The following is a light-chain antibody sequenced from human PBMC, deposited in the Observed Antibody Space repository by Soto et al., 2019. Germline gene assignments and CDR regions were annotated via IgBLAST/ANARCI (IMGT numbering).Light chain of an antibody. Sequence: SYELTQPPSVSVAPRKTARITCGGNNIGSKSVHWYQQKPGQAPVLVIYYDSDRPSGIPERFSGSNSGNTATLTIGRVEAGDEADYYCQVWDSSSDHPVFGGGTKLTVL. CDR1: NIGSKS. CDR2: YDS. CDR3: QVWDSSSDHPV. V-gene: IGLV3-21*04. J-gene: IGLJ2*01.